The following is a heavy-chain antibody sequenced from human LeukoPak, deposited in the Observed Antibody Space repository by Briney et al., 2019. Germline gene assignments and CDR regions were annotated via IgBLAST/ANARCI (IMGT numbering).Heavy chain of an antibody. CDR2: IWYDGSNK. CDR1: GFTFSSYS. CDR3: ARDRAMNQDY. D-gene: IGHD5-18*01. V-gene: IGHV3-33*08. J-gene: IGHJ4*02. Sequence: PGGSLRLSCAASGFTFSSYSINWVRQAPGKGLEWVAVIWYDGSNKYYADSVKGRFTISRDNSKNTLYLEMNSLRAEDTAIYFCARDRAMNQDYWGQGTLVTVSA.